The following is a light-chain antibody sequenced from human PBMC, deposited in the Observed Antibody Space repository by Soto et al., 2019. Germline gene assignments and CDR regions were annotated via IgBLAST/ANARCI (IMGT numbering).Light chain of an antibody. V-gene: IGKV3-11*01. CDR3: QQRSNWPPIT. Sequence: EIVLTQSPATLSLSPWQKGTLSSCPSQSVSSYLAWYQQKPGQAPRLLIYDASNRATGIPARFSGSGSGTDFTLTISSLEPEDFAVYYCQQRSNWPPITFGQGTRLEIK. J-gene: IGKJ5*01. CDR2: DAS. CDR1: QSVSSY.